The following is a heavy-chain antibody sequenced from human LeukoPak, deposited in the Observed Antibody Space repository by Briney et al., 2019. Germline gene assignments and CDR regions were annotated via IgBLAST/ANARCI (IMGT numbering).Heavy chain of an antibody. Sequence: GGSLRLSCAASGFTFSSYAMHWVRQAPGKGLEWVAVISYDGSNKYYADSVKGRFTISRDNSKNTLYLQMNSLRAEDTAVYYCARGGRDSSGYYYGMDVWGQGTTVTVSS. CDR2: ISYDGSNK. V-gene: IGHV3-30-3*01. CDR1: GFTFSSYA. D-gene: IGHD3-22*01. J-gene: IGHJ6*02. CDR3: ARGGRDSSGYYYGMDV.